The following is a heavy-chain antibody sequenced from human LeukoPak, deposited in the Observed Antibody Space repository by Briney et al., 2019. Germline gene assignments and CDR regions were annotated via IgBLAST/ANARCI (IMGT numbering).Heavy chain of an antibody. Sequence: PSETLSLTCSGASINNGHHYRAWLRQPPGKGLEWIGTIHYSGTPIFYNPSLERRVTLFADTSKNQFSLTLSSLTAADTATYYCAAGGDRAKAGYWGHGTLVTVSS. J-gene: IGHJ4*01. V-gene: IGHV4-39*01. D-gene: IGHD3-16*01. CDR2: IHYSGTP. CDR3: AAGGDRAKAGY. CDR1: GASINNGHHY.